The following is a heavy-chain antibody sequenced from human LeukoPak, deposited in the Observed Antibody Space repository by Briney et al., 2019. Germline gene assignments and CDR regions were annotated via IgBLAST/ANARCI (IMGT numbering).Heavy chain of an antibody. V-gene: IGHV1-24*01. CDR1: GYTLTELS. CDR2: FDPEDGET. Sequence: GASVKVSCKVSGYTLTELSMHWVRQAPGKGLEWMGGFDPEDGETIYAQKFQGRVTMTEDTSTDTAYMELSSLRSEDTAVYYCATRGGFLEELSLSNYYYMDVWGKGTTVTVSS. J-gene: IGHJ6*03. CDR3: ATRGGFLEELSLSNYYYMDV. D-gene: IGHD3-16*02.